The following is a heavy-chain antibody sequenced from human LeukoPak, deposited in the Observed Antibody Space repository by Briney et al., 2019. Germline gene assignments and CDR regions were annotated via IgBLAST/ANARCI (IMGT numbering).Heavy chain of an antibody. CDR1: GFTFSSYW. Sequence: GGSLRLSCAASGFTFSSYWMSWVRQAPGKGLEWVANIKQDGSVKYYVDSVKGRFTISRDNAKNSLYLQMNSLRAEDTAVYYCARSTTVVTPRGGFDYWGQGTLVTVSS. D-gene: IGHD4-23*01. J-gene: IGHJ4*02. CDR2: IKQDGSVK. V-gene: IGHV3-7*01. CDR3: ARSTTVVTPRGGFDY.